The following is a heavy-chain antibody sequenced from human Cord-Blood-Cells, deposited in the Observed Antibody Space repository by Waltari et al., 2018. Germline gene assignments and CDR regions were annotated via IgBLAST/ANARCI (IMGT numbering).Heavy chain of an antibody. CDR1: GLTFSSCC. V-gene: IGHV3-30*18. CDR3: AKEGADYFDY. Sequence: QVQLVESGGGVVQPGRSVRLSCAGSGLTFSSCCMHWVRQAPGKGVELVAVISYDRSNNYYSDSVKGLFTISRDNSKNTLDLQRNSLRAEDTAVYYCAKEGADYFDYWGQGTLVTVSS. CDR2: ISYDRSNN. J-gene: IGHJ4*02.